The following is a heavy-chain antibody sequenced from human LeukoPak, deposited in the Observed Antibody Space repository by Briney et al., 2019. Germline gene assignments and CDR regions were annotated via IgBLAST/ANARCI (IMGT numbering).Heavy chain of an antibody. CDR2: ITGSGGST. D-gene: IGHD2-15*01. V-gene: IGHV3-23*01. J-gene: IGHJ4*02. Sequence: GGSLRLSCAASGFTFSSYVMSWVRQAPGKGLEWVSAITGSGGSTYYADSVKGRFTISRDNSKNTLYLQMNSLRAEDTAVYYCARWQIGLPGDYWGQGTLVTVSS. CDR3: ARWQIGLPGDY. CDR1: GFTFSSYV.